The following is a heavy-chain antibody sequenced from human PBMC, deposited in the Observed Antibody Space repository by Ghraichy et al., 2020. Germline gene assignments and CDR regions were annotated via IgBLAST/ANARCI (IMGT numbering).Heavy chain of an antibody. CDR1: GYSFASYG. D-gene: IGHD3-10*01. Sequence: ASVKVSCKTSGYSFASYGIDWVRQAPGQGLEWMGWISVYNGNTNYTQKLQGRFTLTTDTSTTTAYMELRSLRSDDTAVYYCARGLSSRHALGRGMDVWGQGTTVTVSS. CDR3: ARGLSSRHALGRGMDV. CDR2: ISVYNGNT. J-gene: IGHJ6*02. V-gene: IGHV1-18*01.